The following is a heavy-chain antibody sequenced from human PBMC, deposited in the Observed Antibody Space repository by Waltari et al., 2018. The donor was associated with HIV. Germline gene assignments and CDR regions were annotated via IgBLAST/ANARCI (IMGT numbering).Heavy chain of an antibody. Sequence: EVQLVESGGGLGKPGRSLRLPCVVSGLTFRKAWRSWVRQAPGKGLEWVGRIKTKTAGGTVDYAAPVTGRFTISRDDSQSTLYLEINSLKTEDTAVYYCTTIQFYYVFEFWGQGTLVTVSS. J-gene: IGHJ4*02. CDR1: GLTFRKAW. CDR2: IKTKTAGGTV. D-gene: IGHD3-10*02. CDR3: TTIQFYYVFEF. V-gene: IGHV3-15*01.